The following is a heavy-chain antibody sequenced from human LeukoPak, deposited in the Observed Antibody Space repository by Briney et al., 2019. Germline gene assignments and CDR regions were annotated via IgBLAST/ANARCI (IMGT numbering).Heavy chain of an antibody. CDR2: ISSNSTYM. D-gene: IGHD6-13*01. CDR1: GFTFSTYV. J-gene: IGHJ4*02. Sequence: GGSLRLSCAGSGFTFSTYVMNWVRQAPGKGLEWVSCISSNSTYMYYADSLKGRFTISRDNSKNSLYLQMNSLRAEDTAVYYCARVYSSSWQIDSWGQGTLVTVSS. V-gene: IGHV3-21*01. CDR3: ARVYSSSWQIDS.